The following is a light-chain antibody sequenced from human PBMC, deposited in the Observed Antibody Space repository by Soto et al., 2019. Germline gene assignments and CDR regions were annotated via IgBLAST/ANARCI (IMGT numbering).Light chain of an antibody. CDR1: SSNIGGGYD. CDR2: DNS. V-gene: IGLV1-40*01. CDR3: QSDANIQSALYV. Sequence: QSVLTQPPSVSGAPGQRVTISCTGNSSNIGGGYDVHWYQQLPGTAPKLLIHDNSNRPSGVPDRFSGSRSGTSASLAITGLRAAEETVYHFQSDANIQSALYVFGTGTKLTVL. J-gene: IGLJ1*01.